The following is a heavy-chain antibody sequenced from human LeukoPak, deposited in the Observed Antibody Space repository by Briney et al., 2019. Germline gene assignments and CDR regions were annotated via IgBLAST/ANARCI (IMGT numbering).Heavy chain of an antibody. J-gene: IGHJ4*02. D-gene: IGHD6-6*01. Sequence: SETLSLTCTVSGDSISSGDYYWSWIRQPAGKGLEWIGRIYTSGSTNYNPSLKSRVTMSVDTSKNQFSLKLSSVTAADTAVYYCARVSYSSSSDYFDYWGQGTLVTVSS. CDR3: ARVSYSSSSDYFDY. CDR1: GDSISSGDYY. V-gene: IGHV4-61*02. CDR2: IYTSGST.